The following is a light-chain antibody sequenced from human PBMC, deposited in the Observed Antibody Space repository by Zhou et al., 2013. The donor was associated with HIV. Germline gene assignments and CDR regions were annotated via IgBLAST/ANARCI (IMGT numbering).Light chain of an antibody. J-gene: IGKJ4*01. CDR2: DAY. CDR1: QSVNNF. CDR3: QQYDNWPPLT. V-gene: IGKV3-11*01. Sequence: EIVLTQSPATLSLSPGERATLSCRASQSVNNFLVWYQQKPGQAPRLLIHDAYSRAAGIPARFSGSGSGTEFILTISSLQPEDFAVYHCQQYDNWPPLTFGGGTRVEIK.